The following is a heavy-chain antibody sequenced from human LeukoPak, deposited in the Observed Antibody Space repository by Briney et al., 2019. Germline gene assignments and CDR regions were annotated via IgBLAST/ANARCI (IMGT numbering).Heavy chain of an antibody. CDR2: ISGSGGST. CDR1: GFTFNSYA. J-gene: IGHJ3*02. CDR3: ARGPPMDDAFDI. Sequence: GGSLRLSCAASGFTFNSYAMSWVRQAPGKGLEWVSAISGSGGSTYYADSVKGRFTISRDNSKNTLYLQMNSLRAEDTAVYYCARGPPMDDAFDIWGQGTMVTVSS. V-gene: IGHV3-23*01. D-gene: IGHD3-10*01.